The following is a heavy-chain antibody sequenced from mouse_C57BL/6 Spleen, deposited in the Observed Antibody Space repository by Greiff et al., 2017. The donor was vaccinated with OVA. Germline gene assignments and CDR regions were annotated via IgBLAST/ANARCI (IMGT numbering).Heavy chain of an antibody. CDR2: ISRGSSTI. Sequence: EVQLQESGGGLVKPGGSLKLSCAASGFTISDYGMHWVRQAPEKGLEWVAYISRGSSTIYYADTVKGRFTITRDNAKNTLFLQMTSLRSEDTAMYYCAKEESNDYAMDYWGQGTSVTVSS. CDR3: AKEESNDYAMDY. CDR1: GFTISDYG. D-gene: IGHD2-5*01. V-gene: IGHV5-17*01. J-gene: IGHJ4*01.